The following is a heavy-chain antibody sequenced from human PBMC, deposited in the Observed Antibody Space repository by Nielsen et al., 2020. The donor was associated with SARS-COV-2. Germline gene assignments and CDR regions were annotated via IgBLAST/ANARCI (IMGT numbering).Heavy chain of an antibody. CDR2: ISGSGGST. J-gene: IGHJ4*02. Sequence: SLKISCAASGFTFDDYAMHWVRQAPGKGLEWVSGISGSGGSTYYADSVKGRFTISRDNAKNSLYLQMNSLRAEDTAVYYCARVDATGYYDYVWGSYRPPANWGQGTLVTVSS. V-gene: IGHV3-9*01. CDR3: ARVDATGYYDYVWGSYRPPAN. CDR1: GFTFDDYA. D-gene: IGHD3-16*02.